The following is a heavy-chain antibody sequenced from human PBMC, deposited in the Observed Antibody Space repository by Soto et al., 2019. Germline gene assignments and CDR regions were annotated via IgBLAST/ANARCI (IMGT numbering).Heavy chain of an antibody. V-gene: IGHV3-7*01. CDR3: ARETRITMVRGVIVDY. J-gene: IGHJ4*02. D-gene: IGHD3-10*01. CDR1: GFTFSSYW. Sequence: GGSLRLSCAASGFTFSSYWMSWVRQAPGKGLEWVANIKQDGSEKYYVDSVKGRFTISRDNAKNSLYLQMNSLRAEDTAVYYWARETRITMVRGVIVDYWGQGTLVTVSS. CDR2: IKQDGSEK.